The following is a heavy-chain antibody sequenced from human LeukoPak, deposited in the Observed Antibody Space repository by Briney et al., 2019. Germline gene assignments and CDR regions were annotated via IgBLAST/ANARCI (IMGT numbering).Heavy chain of an antibody. CDR2: INPNSGGT. D-gene: IGHD1-26*01. V-gene: IGHV1-2*02. J-gene: IGHJ4*02. CDR3: ARSEWESHLVGY. CDR1: GYTFTGYY. Sequence: ASVKVSCKASGYTFTGYYMHWVRQAPGQGLEWMGWINPNSGGTNYAQKFQGRVTMTRDTSISTAYMELSRLRSDDTAVYYCARSEWESHLVGYWGQGTLVTVSS.